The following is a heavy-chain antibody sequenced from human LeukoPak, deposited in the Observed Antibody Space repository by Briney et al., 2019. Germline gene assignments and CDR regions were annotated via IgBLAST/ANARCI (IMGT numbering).Heavy chain of an antibody. Sequence: SGGSLRLSCAASGFTFSSYSMNWVRQAPGKGLEWVSSISSSSSYIYYADSVKGRLTISRDNAKNSLYLQMNSLRAEDTAVYYCAREKRKYSSGWYGPIDYWGQGTLVTVSS. CDR1: GFTFSSYS. CDR3: AREKRKYSSGWYGPIDY. CDR2: ISSSSSYI. V-gene: IGHV3-21*01. J-gene: IGHJ4*02. D-gene: IGHD6-19*01.